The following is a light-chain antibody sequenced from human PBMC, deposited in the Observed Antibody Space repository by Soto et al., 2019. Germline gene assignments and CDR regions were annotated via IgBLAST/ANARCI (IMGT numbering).Light chain of an antibody. CDR1: TGAVTSGFY. Sequence: QTVVTQEPSLTVSPGGTVTLTCASSTGAVTSGFYPDWFQQKPGQAPRALIYSTSNKYSWTPARFSGSLLGGKAALTLSGVQPEDEAEYYCLLYIGGGWVFGGGTKLTVL. CDR3: LLYIGGGWV. V-gene: IGLV7-43*01. J-gene: IGLJ3*02. CDR2: STS.